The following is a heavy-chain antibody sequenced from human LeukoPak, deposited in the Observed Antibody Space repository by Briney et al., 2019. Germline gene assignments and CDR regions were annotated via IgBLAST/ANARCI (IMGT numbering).Heavy chain of an antibody. V-gene: IGHV3-7*01. J-gene: IGHJ4*02. CDR3: AAMRWLQSYFDY. D-gene: IGHD5-12*01. Sequence: GGSLRLSCAASGFTFSSYWMSWVRQAPGKGLEWVANIKQDGSEKYYVDSVKGRFTISRDNAKNSLYLQMNSLRTEDTAVYYCAAMRWLQSYFDYWGQGTLVTVSS. CDR1: GFTFSSYW. CDR2: IKQDGSEK.